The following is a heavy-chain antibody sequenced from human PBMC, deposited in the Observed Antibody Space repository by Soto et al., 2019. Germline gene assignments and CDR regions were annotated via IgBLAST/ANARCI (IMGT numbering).Heavy chain of an antibody. V-gene: IGHV1-24*01. Sequence: ASVKVSCKVSGYTLTELSMHWVRQAPGKGLEWMGGFDPEDGETIYAQKFQGRVTMTEDTSTDTVYMELSSLRSEDTAVYYCATARGGAAAGTEYYYYYYMDVWGKGTTVTVSS. CDR2: FDPEDGET. D-gene: IGHD6-13*01. CDR1: GYTLTELS. J-gene: IGHJ6*03. CDR3: ATARGGAAAGTEYYYYYYMDV.